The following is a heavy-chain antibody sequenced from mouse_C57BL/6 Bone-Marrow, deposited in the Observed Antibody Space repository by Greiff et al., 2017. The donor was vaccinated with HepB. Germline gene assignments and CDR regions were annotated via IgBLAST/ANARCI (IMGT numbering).Heavy chain of an antibody. J-gene: IGHJ2*01. D-gene: IGHD1-1*02. CDR2: INPSSGYT. CDR3: ARRGGYGYFDY. CDR1: GYTFTSYT. V-gene: IGHV1-4*01. Sequence: QVHVKQSGAELVRPGASVTLSCKASGYTFTSYTMHWVKQRPGQGLEWIGYINPSSGYTKYNQKFKDKATLTADKSSSTAYMQLSSLTSEDSAVYYCARRGGYGYFDYWGQGTTLTVSS.